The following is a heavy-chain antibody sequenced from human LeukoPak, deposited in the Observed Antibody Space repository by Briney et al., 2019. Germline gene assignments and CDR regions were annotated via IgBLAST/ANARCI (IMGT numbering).Heavy chain of an antibody. V-gene: IGHV3-30*03. CDR2: ISYDGSNK. D-gene: IGHD6-19*01. J-gene: IGHJ4*02. CDR3: ARDGGAGLDY. CDR1: GFTFSSYG. Sequence: GGSLRLSCAASGFTFSSYGMSWVRQAPGKGLEWVAVISYDGSNKYYADSVKGRFTISRDNSKNTLYLQMNSLRAEDTAVYYCARDGGAGLDYWGQGTLVTVSS.